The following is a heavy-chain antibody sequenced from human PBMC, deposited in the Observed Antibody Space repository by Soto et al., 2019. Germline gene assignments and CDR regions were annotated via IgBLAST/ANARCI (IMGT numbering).Heavy chain of an antibody. D-gene: IGHD4-17*01. V-gene: IGHV2-26*01. Sequence: SGPTLVNPTETLTLTCTVSGFSLSNARMGVSWIRQPPGKALEWLAHIFSNDEKSYSTSLKSRLTISKDTSKSQVVLTMTNMDPNDTATYYCARIAVQPTVTKQLGFDYWGQGTLVTVSS. CDR1: GFSLSNARMG. CDR2: IFSNDEK. CDR3: ARIAVQPTVTKQLGFDY. J-gene: IGHJ4*02.